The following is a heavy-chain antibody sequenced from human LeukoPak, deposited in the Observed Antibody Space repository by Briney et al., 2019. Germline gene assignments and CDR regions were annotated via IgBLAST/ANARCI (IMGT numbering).Heavy chain of an antibody. CDR3: ARVESLSTGSRYYYGMDV. J-gene: IGHJ6*02. V-gene: IGHV3-72*01. CDR1: GFTFSDHY. D-gene: IGHD1-26*01. Sequence: PGGSLRLSCAASGFTFSDHYMDWVRQAPGKGLEWVGRTRNKANSYTTEYAASVKGRFTISRDDSKNSLYLQMNSLKTEDAAVYYCARVESLSTGSRYYYGMDVWGQGTTVTVSS. CDR2: TRNKANSYTT.